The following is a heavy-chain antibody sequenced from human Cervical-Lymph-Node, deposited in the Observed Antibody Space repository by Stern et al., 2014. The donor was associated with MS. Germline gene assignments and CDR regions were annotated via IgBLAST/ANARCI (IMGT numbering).Heavy chain of an antibody. Sequence: QLQLQESGPGLVKPSGTLSLTCAVSGGSILRTDWWSWVRQPPGKGLEWIGEVYHSGYANYNQSLKSRVTISVGKSKNQFTLNMTPVTAADTALYYCASRTLTFPYYFDSWGQGTLVTVSS. D-gene: IGHD3-9*01. V-gene: IGHV4-4*02. CDR3: ASRTLTFPYYFDS. J-gene: IGHJ4*02. CDR2: VYHSGYA. CDR1: GGSILRTDW.